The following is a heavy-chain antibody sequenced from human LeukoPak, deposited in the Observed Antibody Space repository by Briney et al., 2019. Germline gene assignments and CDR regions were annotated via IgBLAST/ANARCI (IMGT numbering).Heavy chain of an antibody. CDR2: THYSGST. CDR1: GGSISSYY. D-gene: IGHD1-26*01. Sequence: PSETPSLTCTVSGGSISSYYWSWIRQPPGKGLEWIGYTHYSGSTSYNPSLKSRVTISVDTSKNQFSLKLTSVTAADTAVYYCARGYSGSYGRFDYWGQGTLVTVSS. J-gene: IGHJ4*02. V-gene: IGHV4-59*01. CDR3: ARGYSGSYGRFDY.